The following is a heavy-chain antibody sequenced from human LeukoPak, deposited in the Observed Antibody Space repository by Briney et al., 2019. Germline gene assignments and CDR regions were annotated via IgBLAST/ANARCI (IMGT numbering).Heavy chain of an antibody. D-gene: IGHD6-19*01. V-gene: IGHV3-11*01. CDR3: ARDLEAVAGYFDY. CDR1: GFTFSDYY. J-gene: IGHJ4*02. CDR2: ISSSGSTI. Sequence: GSLRLSCAASGFTFSDYYMSWILQAPGKGLEWVSYISSSGSTIYYADSVKGRFTISRDNAKNSLYLQMNSLRAEDTAVYYCARDLEAVAGYFDYWGQGTPVTVSS.